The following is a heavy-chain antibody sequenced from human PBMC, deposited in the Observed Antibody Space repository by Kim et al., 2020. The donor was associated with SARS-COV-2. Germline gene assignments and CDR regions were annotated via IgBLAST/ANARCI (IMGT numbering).Heavy chain of an antibody. J-gene: IGHJ4*02. Sequence: YADSVKGRFTIARDNAKNSLYLQMSSLRAEDTAVYYCARVSRGSYYFDYWGQGTLVTVSS. D-gene: IGHD1-26*01. CDR3: ARVSRGSYYFDY. V-gene: IGHV3-21*01.